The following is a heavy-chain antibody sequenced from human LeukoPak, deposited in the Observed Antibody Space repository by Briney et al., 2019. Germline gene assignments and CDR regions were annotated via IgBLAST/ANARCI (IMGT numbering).Heavy chain of an antibody. Sequence: PGGSLRLSCAASGFTFSSYEMNWVRQAPGKGLEWVSYISSSGNAVYFADSVKGRFTISRDNAKNSLYLQMNSLRAEDTAVYYCARTGGNSRDAFDIWGQGTMVTVSS. D-gene: IGHD4-23*01. J-gene: IGHJ3*02. CDR1: GFTFSSYE. V-gene: IGHV3-48*03. CDR3: ARTGGNSRDAFDI. CDR2: ISSSGNAV.